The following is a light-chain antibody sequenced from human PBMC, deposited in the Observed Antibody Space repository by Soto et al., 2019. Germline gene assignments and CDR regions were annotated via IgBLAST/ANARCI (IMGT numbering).Light chain of an antibody. V-gene: IGKV3-20*01. J-gene: IGKJ1*01. CDR2: GAS. CDR1: QSVSSRY. CDR3: QQYGNSRWT. Sequence: EIVLTQSPGTLSLSPGERATLSCRDSQSVSSRYLAWYQQKPGQAPRLFISGASTRATGIPDRFSGSGSGTDFTLTISRLEPEDFAVYYCQQYGNSRWTFGQGTKVEIK.